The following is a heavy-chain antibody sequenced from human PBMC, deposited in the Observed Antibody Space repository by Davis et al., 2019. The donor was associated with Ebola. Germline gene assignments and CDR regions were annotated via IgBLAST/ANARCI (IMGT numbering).Heavy chain of an antibody. CDR1: GGSFSDYY. V-gene: IGHV4-34*01. CDR2: IRDGGST. Sequence: MPGGSLRLSCAVYGGSFSDYYWSWIRQAPGKGLEWIGEIRDGGSTTYNPPLKSRVTISVDTSKNQFSLKLSSVTAADTAVYYCARARYDFWSGYFDYWGQGTLVTVSS. D-gene: IGHD3-3*01. J-gene: IGHJ4*02. CDR3: ARARYDFWSGYFDY.